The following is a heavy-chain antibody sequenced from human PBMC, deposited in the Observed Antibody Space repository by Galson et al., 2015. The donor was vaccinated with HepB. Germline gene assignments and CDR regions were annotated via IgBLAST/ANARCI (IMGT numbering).Heavy chain of an antibody. CDR3: ASLRGDIVVVPADLSFDY. CDR1: GFTFSNYA. Sequence: SLRLSCAASGFTFSNYAMNWVRQAPGKGLEWVSTISGSGGSTYYGDSPKGRFTISRDNSRNTLYLQMNSLRAEDTAVYYCASLRGDIVVVPADLSFDYWGQGTLVTVSS. D-gene: IGHD2-2*01. CDR2: ISGSGGST. J-gene: IGHJ4*02. V-gene: IGHV3-23*01.